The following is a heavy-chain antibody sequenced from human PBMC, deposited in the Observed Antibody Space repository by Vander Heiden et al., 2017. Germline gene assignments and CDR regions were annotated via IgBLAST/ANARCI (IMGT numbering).Heavy chain of an antibody. D-gene: IGHD6-19*01. J-gene: IGHJ4*02. CDR2: ISSSSSYI. CDR3: AIVKVAGYYFDY. Sequence: EVQLVESGGGLVKPGGSLRLSCAASGFTFSSYSMNWVRQAPGKGLEWVSSISSSSSYIYYADSVKGRFTISRDNAKKSLYLKMKRLRAEDTAVYYCAIVKVAGYYFDYWGQGTLVTVSS. CDR1: GFTFSSYS. V-gene: IGHV3-21*01.